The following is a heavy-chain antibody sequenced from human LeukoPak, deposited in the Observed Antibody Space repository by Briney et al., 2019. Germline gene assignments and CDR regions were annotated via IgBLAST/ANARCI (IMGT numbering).Heavy chain of an antibody. J-gene: IGHJ4*02. D-gene: IGHD3-22*01. Sequence: SETLSLTCTVSGGSISSYYWSWIRQPPGKGLEWIGYIYTSGSTNYNPSLKSRVTISVDTSKNQFSLKLSSVTAADTAVYYCARLATYYYDSSGYYWFDYWGQRTPVTVSS. CDR1: GGSISSYY. CDR2: IYTSGST. CDR3: ARLATYYYDSSGYYWFDY. V-gene: IGHV4-4*09.